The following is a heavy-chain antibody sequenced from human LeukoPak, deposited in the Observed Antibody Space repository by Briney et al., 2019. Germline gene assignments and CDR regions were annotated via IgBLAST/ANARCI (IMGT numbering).Heavy chain of an antibody. V-gene: IGHV3-66*01. D-gene: IGHD6-19*01. CDR1: GFTVSSNY. CDR3: AKLTPPFIAVAAIDY. CDR2: IYSGGST. Sequence: PGGSLRLSCAASGFTVSSNYMSWVRQAPGKGLEWVSVIYSGGSTYYADSVKGRFTISRDNSKNTLYLQMNRLRPEDTAIYSCAKLTPPFIAVAAIDYWGQGTLVTVSS. J-gene: IGHJ4*02.